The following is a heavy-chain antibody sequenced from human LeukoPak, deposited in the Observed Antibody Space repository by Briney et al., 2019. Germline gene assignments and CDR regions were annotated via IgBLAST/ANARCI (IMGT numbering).Heavy chain of an antibody. CDR2: LHHSGST. CDR3: ARVGGDDSTGHYSVDY. V-gene: IGHV4-38-2*01. Sequence: SETLSLTCAVSGYSITSTYWWGWNRPSPGRGLEWIGSLHHSGSTSYSPSLRSRVTISVDTSKNQFSLRLSSVTAADTAVYYCARVGGDDSTGHYSVDYWGQGTLVTVSS. D-gene: IGHD3-22*01. J-gene: IGHJ4*02. CDR1: GYSITSTYW.